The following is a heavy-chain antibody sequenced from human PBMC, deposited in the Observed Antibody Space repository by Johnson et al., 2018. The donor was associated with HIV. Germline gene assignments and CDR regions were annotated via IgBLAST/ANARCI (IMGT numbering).Heavy chain of an antibody. CDR2: IRYDGSNK. CDR1: GFTFSSYG. D-gene: IGHD3-10*01. V-gene: IGHV3-30*02. CDR3: ARVRRRLVQEDITEYETFDI. J-gene: IGHJ3*02. Sequence: QVQLVESGGGVVQPGGSLRLSCAASGFTFSSYGMHWVRQAPGKGLEWVAFIRYDGSNKYYADSVKGRFSISRDSAKNSLYLQMDSLRAEDTAVYYCARVRRRLVQEDITEYETFDIWGQGTMVTVSS.